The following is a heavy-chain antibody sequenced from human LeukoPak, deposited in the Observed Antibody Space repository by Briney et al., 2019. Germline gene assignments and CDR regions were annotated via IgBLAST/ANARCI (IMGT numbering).Heavy chain of an antibody. Sequence: PGGSLRLSCEASGFTFTTYSMTWVRQTPGEGLEWVSSISPRDTFINYADSVKGRFTISRDNAKNSLFLQMTSLRAEDTAMYYCARWKPRSDALDVWGKGTMVMVSS. CDR1: GFTFTTYS. J-gene: IGHJ3*01. D-gene: IGHD1-1*01. CDR2: ISPRDTFI. V-gene: IGHV3-21*01. CDR3: ARWKPRSDALDV.